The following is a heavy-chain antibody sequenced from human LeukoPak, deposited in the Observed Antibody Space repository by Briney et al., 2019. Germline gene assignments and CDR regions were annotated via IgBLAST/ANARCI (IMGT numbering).Heavy chain of an antibody. J-gene: IGHJ4*02. CDR2: INPNSGGT. CDR3: ARAADYDILTAGDY. D-gene: IGHD3-9*01. V-gene: IGHV1-2*02. Sequence: GASVTVSCKASGYTFTGYYMHWVRQAPGQGLEWMGWINPNSGGTNYAQKFQGRVTMTRDTSISTAYMELSRLRSDDTAVYYCARAADYDILTAGDYWGQGTLVTVSS. CDR1: GYTFTGYY.